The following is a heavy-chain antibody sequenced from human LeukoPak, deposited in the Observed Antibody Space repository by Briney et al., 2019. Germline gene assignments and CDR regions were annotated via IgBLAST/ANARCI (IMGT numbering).Heavy chain of an antibody. CDR1: GGSFSGYY. CDR2: INHSGST. J-gene: IGHJ4*02. Sequence: PSETLSLTCAVYGGSFSGYYWSWIRQPPGKGLEWIGEINHSGSTNYNPSLKSRVTVSVDTSKNQLSLKLSSVTAADTAVYYCARRVRGYSYGSGTQYYFDYWGQGTLVIVSS. V-gene: IGHV4-34*01. CDR3: ARRVRGYSYGSGTQYYFDY. D-gene: IGHD3-10*01.